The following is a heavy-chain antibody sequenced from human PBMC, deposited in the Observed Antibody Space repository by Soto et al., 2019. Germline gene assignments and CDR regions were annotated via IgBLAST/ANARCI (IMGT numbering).Heavy chain of an antibody. CDR1: GFTFSSYW. D-gene: IGHD4-17*01. CDR2: INTDGSST. CDR3: ARFRVDGDYVP. V-gene: IGHV3-74*01. J-gene: IGHJ5*02. Sequence: EVQLVESGGGLVQPGGSLRLSCAASGFTFSSYWMHWVRQAPGKGLVWVSRINTDGSSTSYADSVKGRFTISRDNAKNMLYLEMNSLRAEDTAVYYCARFRVDGDYVPWGQGTLVTVSS.